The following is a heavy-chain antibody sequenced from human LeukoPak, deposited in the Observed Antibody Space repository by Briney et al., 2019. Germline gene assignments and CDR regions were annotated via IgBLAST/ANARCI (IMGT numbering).Heavy chain of an antibody. Sequence: ASVKVSCKASGYTFTSYYMHWVRQAPGQGLEWMGIINPSGGSTSYAQKFQGRVTMTRDTSTSTVYMELSSLRSEDTAVYYCARESVVTAMMNALDIWGQGTMVTVSS. J-gene: IGHJ3*02. CDR1: GYTFTSYY. V-gene: IGHV1-46*01. D-gene: IGHD2-21*02. CDR2: INPSGGST. CDR3: ARESVVTAMMNALDI.